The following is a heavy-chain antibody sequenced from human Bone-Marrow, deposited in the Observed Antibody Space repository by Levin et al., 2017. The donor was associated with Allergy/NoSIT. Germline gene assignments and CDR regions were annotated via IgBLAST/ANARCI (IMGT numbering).Heavy chain of an antibody. J-gene: IGHJ3*02. D-gene: IGHD6-19*01. CDR1: GGSISSSSYY. Sequence: PSETLSLTCTVSGGSISSSSYYWGWIRQPPGKGLEWIGSIYYSGSTYYNPSLKSRVTISVDTSKNQFSLKLSSVTAADTAVYYCARPERIYSSGWYFGSNDAFDIWGQGTMVTVSS. V-gene: IGHV4-39*01. CDR3: ARPERIYSSGWYFGSNDAFDI. CDR2: IYYSGST.